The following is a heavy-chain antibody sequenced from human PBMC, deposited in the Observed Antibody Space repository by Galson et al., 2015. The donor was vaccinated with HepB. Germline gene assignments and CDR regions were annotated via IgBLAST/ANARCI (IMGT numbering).Heavy chain of an antibody. J-gene: IGHJ6*02. D-gene: IGHD6-19*01. Sequence: SLRLSCAASGFTVSSNYMSWVRQAPGKGLECVSVIYSGGSTYYADSVKGRFTISRDNSKNTLYLQMNSLRAEDTAVYYCARAILSLRIAVAGPVYGMDVWGQGTTVTVSS. CDR1: GFTVSSNY. CDR3: ARAILSLRIAVAGPVYGMDV. CDR2: IYSGGST. V-gene: IGHV3-66*01.